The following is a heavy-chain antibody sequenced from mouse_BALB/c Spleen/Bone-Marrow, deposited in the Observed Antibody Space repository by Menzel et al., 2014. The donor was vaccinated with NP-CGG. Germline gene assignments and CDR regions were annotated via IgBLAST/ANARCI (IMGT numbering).Heavy chain of an antibody. J-gene: IGHJ3*01. CDR3: ARGYDGFAY. CDR2: IDPANGNT. Sequence: VHVKQSGAELVKPGASVKLSCTASGFNIKDTYMHWVKQRPEQGLEWIGRIDPANGNTKYDPKFQGKATITADTSSNTAYLQLSSLTSEDTAVYYCARGYDGFAYWGQGTLATVSA. D-gene: IGHD2-2*01. CDR1: GFNIKDTY. V-gene: IGHV14-3*02.